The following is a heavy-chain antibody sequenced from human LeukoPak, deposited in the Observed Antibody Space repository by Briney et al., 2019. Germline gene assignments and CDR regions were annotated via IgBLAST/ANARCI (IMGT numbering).Heavy chain of an antibody. CDR1: GGSISSYY. D-gene: IGHD6-13*01. CDR3: ARGVEQLVPPLYFDY. Sequence: SETLSLTCTVSGGSISSYYWSWIRQPPGKGLEWIGYIYYSGSTNYNPSLKSRVTISVDTSKNQFSLKLSSVTAADTAVYYCARGVEQLVPPLYFDYWGQGTLVTVSS. J-gene: IGHJ4*02. V-gene: IGHV4-59*01. CDR2: IYYSGST.